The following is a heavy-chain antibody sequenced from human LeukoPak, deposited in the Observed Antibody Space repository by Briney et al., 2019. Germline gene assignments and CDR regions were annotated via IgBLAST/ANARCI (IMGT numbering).Heavy chain of an antibody. CDR2: ISGSGSNT. V-gene: IGHV3-23*01. D-gene: IGHD5-18*01. CDR1: GFTFSSYA. Sequence: GGSLRLSCAAPGFTFSSYAMSWVRQAPGKGLEWVSTISGSGSNTYYADSVKGRFTISRDNSKSTLYLQMNSLRAEDTAVYYCAKGLQHSNLDWGHGTLVTVSS. J-gene: IGHJ4*01. CDR3: AKGLQHSNLD.